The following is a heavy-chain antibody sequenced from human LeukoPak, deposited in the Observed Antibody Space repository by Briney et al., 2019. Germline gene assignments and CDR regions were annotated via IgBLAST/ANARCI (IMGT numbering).Heavy chain of an antibody. V-gene: IGHV3-21*01. Sequence: PGRSLRLSCAASGFTFTNYAMHWVRQAPGKGLEWVSSISSSSSYIYYADSVKGRFTISRDNAKNSLYLQMNSLRAEDTAVYYCARVFPGSYYYMDVWGKGTTVTVSS. J-gene: IGHJ6*03. CDR2: ISSSSSYI. CDR3: ARVFPGSYYYMDV. CDR1: GFTFTNYA. D-gene: IGHD3-10*01.